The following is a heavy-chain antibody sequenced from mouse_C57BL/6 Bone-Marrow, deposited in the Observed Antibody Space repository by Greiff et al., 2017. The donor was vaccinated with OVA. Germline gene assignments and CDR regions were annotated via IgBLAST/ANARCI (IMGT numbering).Heavy chain of an antibody. Sequence: VQLQQSGAELVRPGASVKLSCTASGFNIKDDYMHWVKQRPEQGLEWIGWIDPENGDTEYASKFQGKATITADTSSNTAYLQLSSLTSEDTAVYYCTSGDDYDPFAYWGQGTTLTVSS. CDR1: GFNIKDDY. D-gene: IGHD2-4*01. J-gene: IGHJ2*01. CDR2: IDPENGDT. CDR3: TSGDDYDPFAY. V-gene: IGHV14-4*01.